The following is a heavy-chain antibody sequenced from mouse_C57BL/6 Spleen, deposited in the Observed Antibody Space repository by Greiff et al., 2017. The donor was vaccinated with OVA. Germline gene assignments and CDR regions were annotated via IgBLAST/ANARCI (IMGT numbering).Heavy chain of an antibody. D-gene: IGHD2-2*01. V-gene: IGHV5-9*01. Sequence: EVMLVESGGGLVKPGGSLKLSCAASGFTFSSYTMSWVRQTPEKRLEWVATISGGGGNTYYPDSVKGRFTISRDNAKNTLYLQMSSLRSEDTALYYWARQDYGYGPCFAYWGQGTLVTVSA. CDR3: ARQDYGYGPCFAY. CDR1: GFTFSSYT. J-gene: IGHJ3*01. CDR2: ISGGGGNT.